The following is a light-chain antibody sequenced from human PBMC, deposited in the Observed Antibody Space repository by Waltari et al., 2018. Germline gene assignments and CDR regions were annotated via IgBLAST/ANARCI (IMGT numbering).Light chain of an antibody. CDR1: SSAVGVYNF. J-gene: IGLJ1*01. CDR2: DVN. V-gene: IGLV2-11*01. CDR3: CSYAGSYTYV. Sequence: QSALTQPPSVSGSPGQSVTISCTGTSSAVGVYNFVSWYQQNQGKAPKLMIYDVNKRPSGVPDRFSGSKSGNTASLTISGLQAEDEADYYCCSYAGSYTYVFGTGTKVTVL.